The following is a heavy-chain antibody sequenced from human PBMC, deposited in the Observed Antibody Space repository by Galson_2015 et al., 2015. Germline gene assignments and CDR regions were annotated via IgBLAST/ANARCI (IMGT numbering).Heavy chain of an antibody. CDR3: AREMGERSEQYFVY. J-gene: IGHJ4*02. CDR1: GGIFSNSA. CDR2: IIPLFGAA. V-gene: IGHV1-69*06. Sequence: SVKVSCKASGGIFSNSALSWVRQAPGQGLEWMGGIIPLFGAAKYAQKFQGRVTITADKSTSTAYMELRSLTSEDTAVYYCAREMGERSEQYFVYWGQGTPFSVPS. D-gene: IGHD3-16*01.